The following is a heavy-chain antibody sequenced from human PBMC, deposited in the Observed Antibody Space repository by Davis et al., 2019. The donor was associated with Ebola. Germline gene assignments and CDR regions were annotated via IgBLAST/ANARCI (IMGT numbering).Heavy chain of an antibody. CDR3: AKDSWAGSSPLQ. CDR2: VRTGYTANI. D-gene: IGHD3-10*01. V-gene: IGHV3-48*01. CDR1: GFTFSSYD. J-gene: IGHJ4*02. Sequence: GESLKISCAASGFTFSSYDMNWVRQAPGKGLEWVSFVRTGYTANIYYADSVKGRFTISRDNSKNTLYLQMNSLRAEDTAVYYCAKDSWAGSSPLQWGQGTLVTVSS.